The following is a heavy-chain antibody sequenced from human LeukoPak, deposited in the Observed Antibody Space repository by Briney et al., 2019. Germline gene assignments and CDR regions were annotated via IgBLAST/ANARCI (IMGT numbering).Heavy chain of an antibody. CDR1: GFTFSDYW. Sequence: GGSLRLSCTASGFTFSDYWMTWVRQAPGKGPEWVANIKQDGSQRYYVDSVRGRFTISRDNAKNSLFLQMNGLRAEGTAVYYCARRGGSSSRRSPIDYWGQGTLVTVSS. CDR3: ARRGGSSSRRSPIDY. J-gene: IGHJ4*02. CDR2: IKQDGSQR. D-gene: IGHD6-6*01. V-gene: IGHV3-7*01.